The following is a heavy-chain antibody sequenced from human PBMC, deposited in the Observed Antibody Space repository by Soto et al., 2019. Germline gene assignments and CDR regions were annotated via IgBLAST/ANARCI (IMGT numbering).Heavy chain of an antibody. CDR1: GYTFTSYD. J-gene: IGHJ2*01. V-gene: IGHV1-8*01. CDR2: MNPNSGNT. D-gene: IGHD4-17*01. CDR3: ARAPVTRADWYFDL. Sequence: QVPLVQSGAEVKKPGASVKVSCKASGYTFTSYDINWVRQATGQGLEWMGWMNPNSGNTGYAQKFQGRVTMTRNTSISTAYMELSSLRSEDTAVYYCARAPVTRADWYFDLWGRGTLVTVSS.